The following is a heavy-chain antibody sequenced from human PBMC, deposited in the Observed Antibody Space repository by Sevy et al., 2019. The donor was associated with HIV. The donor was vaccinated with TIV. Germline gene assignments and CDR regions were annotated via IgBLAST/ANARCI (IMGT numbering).Heavy chain of an antibody. Sequence: ASVKVSCKASGGTFSSYAISWVRQAPGQGLEWMGGIIPIFGTANYAQKFQGRVTITADKSTSTAYMELSSLRSEDTAVYYCARNPAMSAWNWFDPWGQGTLVTVSS. D-gene: IGHD2-2*01. CDR1: GGTFSSYA. V-gene: IGHV1-69*06. CDR3: ARNPAMSAWNWFDP. CDR2: IIPIFGTA. J-gene: IGHJ5*02.